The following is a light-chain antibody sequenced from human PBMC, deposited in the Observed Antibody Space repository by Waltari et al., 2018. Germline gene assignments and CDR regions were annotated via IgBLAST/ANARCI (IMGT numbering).Light chain of an antibody. CDR1: RSNIGRNS. J-gene: IGLJ3*02. CDR2: NNN. Sequence: QSVLTQPPAASGTPGQRVTISCSGSRSNIGRNSVSWYQQVPGTAPKLLIFNNNQRPSGVPDLFSGSKSGTSASLAISGLQSDDEADYYCAAWDDSLSGSSVFGGGTKLTVL. V-gene: IGLV1-44*01. CDR3: AAWDDSLSGSSV.